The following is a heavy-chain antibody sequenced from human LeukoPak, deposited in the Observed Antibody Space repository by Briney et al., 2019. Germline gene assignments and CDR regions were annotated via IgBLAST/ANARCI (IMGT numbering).Heavy chain of an antibody. J-gene: IGHJ4*02. CDR1: GDSVSSNSAA. CDR2: TYYRSKWYN. CDR3: ARASLLVWFGELLSPFDY. Sequence: SQTLSLTCAISGDSVSSNSAAWNWIRQSPSRGLKWLGRTYYRSKWYNDYAVSVKSRITINPDTSKTQFSLQLNSVTPEDTAVYYCARASLLVWFGELLSPFDYWGQGTLVTVSS. V-gene: IGHV6-1*01. D-gene: IGHD3-10*01.